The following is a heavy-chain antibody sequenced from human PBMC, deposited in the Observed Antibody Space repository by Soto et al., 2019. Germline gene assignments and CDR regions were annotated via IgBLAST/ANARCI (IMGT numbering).Heavy chain of an antibody. CDR1: GFTFSSYS. D-gene: IGHD3-10*01. V-gene: IGHV3-23*01. CDR2: FRAGGDDGTT. Sequence: GGSLRLSYVASGFTFSSYSMIWVRQAPGKGLEWVSGFRAGGDDGTTYYADSVKGRFTISRDNSKNTLFLQMNSLRAEDTAIYYCAKKVNSGSGSQYFDYFGQGTLVTVSS. J-gene: IGHJ4*02. CDR3: AKKVNSGSGSQYFDY.